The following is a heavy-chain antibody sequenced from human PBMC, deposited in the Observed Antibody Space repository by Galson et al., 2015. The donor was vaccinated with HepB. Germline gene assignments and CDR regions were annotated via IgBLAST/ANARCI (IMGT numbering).Heavy chain of an antibody. Sequence: ETLSLTCTVSGGSISSTNYYWGWIRQPPGKGLEWIGSIYYSGSTYYNPSLKSRVTISVDTSKNQFSLKLSSVTAADTAVYYCARTGSYETYYFDYWGQGTLVTVSS. CDR3: ARTGSYETYYFDY. V-gene: IGHV4-39*01. CDR1: GGSISSTNYY. CDR2: IYYSGST. D-gene: IGHD3-16*01. J-gene: IGHJ4*02.